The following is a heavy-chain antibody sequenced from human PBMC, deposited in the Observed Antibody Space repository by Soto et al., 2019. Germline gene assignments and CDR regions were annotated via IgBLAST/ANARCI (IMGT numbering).Heavy chain of an antibody. CDR2: IIRNLGIT. V-gene: IGHV1-69*02. J-gene: IGHJ3*02. Sequence: SVKVSCKASGGTFSSYTISWVRQAPGQGLEWMGRIIRNLGITNYAQKLQGRVTITTDTSTSTAYMELRSLRSDDTAVYYCARARLMVATDAFDIWGQGTMVTVAS. CDR1: GGTFSSYT. D-gene: IGHD5-12*01. CDR3: ARARLMVATDAFDI.